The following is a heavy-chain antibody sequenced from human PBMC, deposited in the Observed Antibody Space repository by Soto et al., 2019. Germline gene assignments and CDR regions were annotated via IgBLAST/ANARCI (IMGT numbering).Heavy chain of an antibody. Sequence: EVQLLESGGGLVQPGGSLRLPCAPSGFTFSSYPMSWVRRAPGRGLEGVSAIGGSGGSTYYADSGKGRFTISRDNSKNTLYLQMNSLRAEDTAVYYCAKDEPGGYYGSGSYTDFDYWGQGTLVTVSS. J-gene: IGHJ4*02. D-gene: IGHD3-10*01. CDR1: GFTFSSYP. CDR2: IGGSGGST. CDR3: AKDEPGGYYGSGSYTDFDY. V-gene: IGHV3-23*01.